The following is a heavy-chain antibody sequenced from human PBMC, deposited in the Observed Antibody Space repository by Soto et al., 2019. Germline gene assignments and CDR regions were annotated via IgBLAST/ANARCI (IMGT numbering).Heavy chain of an antibody. CDR1: GFTFSSYA. V-gene: IGHV3-30*18. Sequence: QVQLVESGGGVVQPGRSLRLSCAASGFTFSSYAMHLGRQAPGKGLEWVAVISWDGSNKYYADSVKRRFTNSRDNSKQALYLQMNSLRAADTAVYYCEKNFYDDSSGWGGWGQGNLVTVSS. D-gene: IGHD3-22*01. CDR2: ISWDGSNK. J-gene: IGHJ4*02. CDR3: EKNFYDDSSGWGG.